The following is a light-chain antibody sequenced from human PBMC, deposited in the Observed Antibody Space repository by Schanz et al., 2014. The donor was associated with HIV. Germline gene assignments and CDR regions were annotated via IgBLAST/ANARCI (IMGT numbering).Light chain of an antibody. CDR2: DVS. Sequence: QSALPQPASVSGSPGQSITISCTGTSSDVGGYNLVSWYQHHPDKAPKLMIYDVSKRPSGVPDRFSGSNSGTSASLAISGLQSEDEADYYCAGWDDSLNVWVFGGGTKLTVL. J-gene: IGLJ3*02. CDR3: AGWDDSLNVWV. V-gene: IGLV2-14*02. CDR1: SSDVGGYNL.